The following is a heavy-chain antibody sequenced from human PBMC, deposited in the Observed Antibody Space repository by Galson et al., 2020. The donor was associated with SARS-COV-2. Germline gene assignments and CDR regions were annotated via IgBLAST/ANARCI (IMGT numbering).Heavy chain of an antibody. D-gene: IGHD2-8*01. Sequence: SETLSLTCTVSGGSISNNDWWSWVRQPPGKRLEWIGEISQSVTTNYNPSPKSRVTISGDKSKNQISLKLSSVTAADTAVYYCARDSGYCTDGVCYRYWYFDLWGRGTLVTVSS. CDR3: ARDSGYCTDGVCYRYWYFDL. CDR2: ISQSVTT. J-gene: IGHJ2*01. CDR1: GGSISNNDW. V-gene: IGHV4-4*02.